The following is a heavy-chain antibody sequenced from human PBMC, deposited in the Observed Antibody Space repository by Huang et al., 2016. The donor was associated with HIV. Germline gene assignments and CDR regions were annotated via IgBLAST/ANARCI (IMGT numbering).Heavy chain of an antibody. CDR3: ARHGRVAGHYYNNMDV. CDR1: GGSISSSSYY. V-gene: IGHV4-39*01. Sequence: LQLQESGPGLVKSSETLSLICTVSGGSISSSSYYWGWIRQPPGTGPEWVGSIYYSGNTYYNPPLKSRVTISVDTSKNQFSLKVNSVTAADTAVYYCARHGRVAGHYYNNMDVWGRGTTVTVSS. D-gene: IGHD6-19*01. J-gene: IGHJ6*02. CDR2: IYYSGNT.